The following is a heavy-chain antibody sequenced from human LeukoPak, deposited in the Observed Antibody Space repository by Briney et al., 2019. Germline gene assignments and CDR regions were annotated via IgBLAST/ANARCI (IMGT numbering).Heavy chain of an antibody. CDR2: ISGSGGST. Sequence: PGGSLRLSCATSGFIFSSYAMSWVRQAPGKGLEWVSTISGSGGSTHYADSVKGRSTISRDNSKNTLYVQMNSLRAEDTAVYYCAKKGGSTWNPLDYWGQGTLVTVSS. CDR1: GFIFSSYA. CDR3: AKKGGSTWNPLDY. D-gene: IGHD6-13*01. V-gene: IGHV3-23*01. J-gene: IGHJ4*02.